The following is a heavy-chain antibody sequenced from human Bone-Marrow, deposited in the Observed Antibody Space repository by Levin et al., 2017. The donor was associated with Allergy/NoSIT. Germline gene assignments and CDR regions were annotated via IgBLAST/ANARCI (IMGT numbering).Heavy chain of an antibody. J-gene: IGHJ4*02. V-gene: IGHV3-30*18. CDR2: ISYDGSNK. Sequence: NGLEWLIVISYDGSNKYYADSVKGRFTISRDNSKNTVYLQMNSLKTEDTALYYCVKERGCSGGTCYSGLDYWGQGTLVTVSS. D-gene: IGHD2-15*01. CDR3: VKERGCSGGTCYSGLDY.